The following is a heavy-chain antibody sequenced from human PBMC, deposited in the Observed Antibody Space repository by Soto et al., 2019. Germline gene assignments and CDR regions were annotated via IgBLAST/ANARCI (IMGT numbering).Heavy chain of an antibody. Sequence: TSETLSLTCTVSGGSIITYRWSWIRQPPGKGLEWIGYIYYSGSTKYNPSLKSRLTMSVDTSKDQFSLRLSSVTAADTAVYYCARARDDLWSGYYYFDYWGPGTLVTVSS. D-gene: IGHD3-3*01. J-gene: IGHJ4*02. CDR3: ARARDDLWSGYYYFDY. CDR2: IYYSGST. CDR1: GGSIITYR. V-gene: IGHV4-59*01.